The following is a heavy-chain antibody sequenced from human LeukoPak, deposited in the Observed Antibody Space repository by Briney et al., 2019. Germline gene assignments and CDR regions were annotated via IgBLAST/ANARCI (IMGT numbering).Heavy chain of an antibody. D-gene: IGHD1-26*01. Sequence: GGSLRLSCAASGFTFSSYALSWVRQAPGKGLVWVSRLNDDGSYTNYADSVKGRFTISRDNAKNTLYLQMHSLRAEDTAVYYCARALGTSSDYWGQGSLATVSS. CDR1: GFTFSSYA. V-gene: IGHV3-74*01. CDR3: ARALGTSSDY. J-gene: IGHJ4*02. CDR2: LNDDGSYT.